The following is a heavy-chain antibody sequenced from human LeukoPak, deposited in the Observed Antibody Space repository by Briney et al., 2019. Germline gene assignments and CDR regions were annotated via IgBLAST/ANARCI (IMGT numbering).Heavy chain of an antibody. D-gene: IGHD3-9*01. J-gene: IGHJ6*03. CDR3: AREVAYYDILTGYPDYYYYMDV. CDR1: GYTFTSYG. CDR2: ISAYNGNT. V-gene: IGHV1-18*01. Sequence: EASVKVSFKASGYTFTSYGISWVRQAPGQGLEWMGWISAYNGNTNYAQKLQGRVTMTTDTSTSTAYMELRSLRSDDTAVYYCAREVAYYDILTGYPDYYYYMDVWGKGTTVTISS.